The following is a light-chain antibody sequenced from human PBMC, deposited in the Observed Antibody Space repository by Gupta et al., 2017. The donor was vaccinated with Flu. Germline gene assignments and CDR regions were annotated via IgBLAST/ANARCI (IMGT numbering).Light chain of an antibody. CDR1: KLGHKY. CDR2: QAT. J-gene: IGLJ2*01. Sequence: ADKLGHKYASYHQQKAGQSPVLVIYQATGRPSVFPERFSGSNAPNTATLTISGTQAMDDADYYCQACDSDTAAVVFGGGTKLTVL. CDR3: QACDSDTAAVV. V-gene: IGLV3-1*01.